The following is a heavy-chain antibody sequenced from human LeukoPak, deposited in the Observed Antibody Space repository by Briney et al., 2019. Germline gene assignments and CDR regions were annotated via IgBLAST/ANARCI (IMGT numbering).Heavy chain of an antibody. CDR2: MSPASGNT. V-gene: IGHV1-8*01. J-gene: IGHJ4*02. CDR1: GYTFTSYD. D-gene: IGHD7-27*01. Sequence: ASVKVSCKASGYTFTSYDLYWVRRATGQGLEWMGWMSPASGNTGYAQEFQSRVTMTRDTSVSTAYMELNSLRSEDTAVYYCARGPPNWGFDSWGQGTLVTVSS. CDR3: ARGPPNWGFDS.